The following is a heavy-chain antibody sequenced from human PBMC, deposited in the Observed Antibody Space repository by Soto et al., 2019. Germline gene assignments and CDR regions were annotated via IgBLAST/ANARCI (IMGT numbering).Heavy chain of an antibody. D-gene: IGHD3-22*01. CDR2: ISGSGGST. V-gene: IGHV3-23*01. CDR3: SSSGYRHPFDY. CDR1: GFTFSSYA. Sequence: GGSLRLSCAASGFTFSSYAMGWVRQAPGKGLEWVSAISGSGGSTYYADSVKGRFTISRDNSKNTLYLQMNSLRAEDTAVYYCSSSGYRHPFDYWGQGTLVTVSS. J-gene: IGHJ4*02.